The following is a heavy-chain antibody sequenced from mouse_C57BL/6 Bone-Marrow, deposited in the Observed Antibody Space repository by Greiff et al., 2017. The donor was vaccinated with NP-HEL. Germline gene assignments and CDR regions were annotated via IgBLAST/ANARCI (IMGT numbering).Heavy chain of an antibody. J-gene: IGHJ2*01. CDR2: ISSGSSTI. V-gene: IGHV5-17*01. Sequence: DVMLVESGGGLVKPGGSLKLSCAASGFTFSDYGMHWVRQAPEKGLEWVAYISSGSSTIYYADTVKGRFTISRDNAKNTLFLQMTSLRSEDTAMYYCAIGAFITTVVAYWGQGTTLTVSS. CDR3: AIGAFITTVVAY. CDR1: GFTFSDYG. D-gene: IGHD1-1*01.